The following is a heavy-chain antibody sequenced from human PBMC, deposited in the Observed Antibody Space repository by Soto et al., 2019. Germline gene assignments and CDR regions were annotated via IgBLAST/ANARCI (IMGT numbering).Heavy chain of an antibody. CDR1: GYTFTSYG. J-gene: IGHJ4*02. D-gene: IGHD3-3*01. Sequence: QVQLVQSGAEVKKPGASVKVSCKASGYTFTSYGISWVRQAPGQGLEWMGWISAYNGNTNYAQKLQGRVTMTTDTSTSTAYMELRSLRSDDTAVYYCARPSNRFLEWFNVRYCFDYWGQGTLVTVSS. CDR3: ARPSNRFLEWFNVRYCFDY. V-gene: IGHV1-18*04. CDR2: ISAYNGNT.